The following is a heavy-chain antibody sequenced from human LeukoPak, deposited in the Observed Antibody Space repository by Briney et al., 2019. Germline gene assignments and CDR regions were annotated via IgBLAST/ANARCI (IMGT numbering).Heavy chain of an antibody. J-gene: IGHJ4*02. D-gene: IGHD3-22*01. Sequence: GGSLRLSCAASGFTFSNAWMNWVRQAPGKGLEWVGRIKSRTDGGTTDYAAPVKGRLTISRDDSKNTLYLQMNSLKTEDTAVYYCSTTYYYDSSEGYWGQGTLVTVSS. V-gene: IGHV3-15*07. CDR2: IKSRTDGGTT. CDR3: STTYYYDSSEGY. CDR1: GFTFSNAW.